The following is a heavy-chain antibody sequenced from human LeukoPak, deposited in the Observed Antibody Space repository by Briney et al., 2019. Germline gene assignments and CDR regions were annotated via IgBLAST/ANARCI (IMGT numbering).Heavy chain of an antibody. CDR3: AREDQYCSSTSCYTHYHY. J-gene: IGHJ4*02. V-gene: IGHV1-69*13. Sequence: ASVKVSCKASGGTFSSYAISWVRQAPGQGLEWMGGIIPIFGTANYAQKFQGRVTITADESTSTAYMELSSLRSEDTAVYYCAREDQYCSSTSCYTHYHYWGQGTLVTVSS. CDR1: GGTFSSYA. D-gene: IGHD2-2*02. CDR2: IIPIFGTA.